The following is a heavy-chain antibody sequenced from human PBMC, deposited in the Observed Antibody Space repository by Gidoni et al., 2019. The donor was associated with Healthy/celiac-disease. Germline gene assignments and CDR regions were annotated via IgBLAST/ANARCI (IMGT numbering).Heavy chain of an antibody. J-gene: IGHJ4*02. CDR1: GPSFSGYY. CDR2: ITHTGST. Sequence: QVQLQQWCAVLLKPSETLSLTCAMSGPSFSGYYCSWLRQSPGRGLEWIAEITHTGSTNYKPSLRSRVTISVDASKNQFSLQLRSVTAADTAVYYCARGRYHDSSGFPYWGQGTLVTVSS. CDR3: ARGRYHDSSGFPY. V-gene: IGHV4-34*01. D-gene: IGHD3-22*01.